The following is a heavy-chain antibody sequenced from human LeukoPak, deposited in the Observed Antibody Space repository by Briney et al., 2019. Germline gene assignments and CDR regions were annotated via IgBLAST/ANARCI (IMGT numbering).Heavy chain of an antibody. CDR2: INNVASHI. V-gene: IGHV3-21*01. CDR3: TRDATYYLRYGYFDY. J-gene: IGHJ4*02. D-gene: IGHD2/OR15-2a*01. Sequence: GGSLRLSCAASGFSISSSTMNWVRQAPGKGLEWVSSINNVASHIYYAGSVRGRFTISRDNAKNSVYLQMNSLRAEDTAVYYCTRDATYYLRYGYFDYWGQGTLVTVSS. CDR1: GFSISSST.